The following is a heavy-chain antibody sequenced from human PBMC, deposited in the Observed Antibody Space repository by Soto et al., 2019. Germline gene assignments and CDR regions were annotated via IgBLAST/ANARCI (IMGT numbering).Heavy chain of an antibody. CDR1: GGSFGKSA. J-gene: IGHJ4*02. Sequence: SVKVSCKASGGSFGKSAINWVRQTPGQGLEWLGGFIPVYRTLNYAQKFQGRVTITADESTGTAYKTLSSLASDDTAVYYCATGVIWIGYFTVDSWGQGTRVTVSS. V-gene: IGHV1-69*13. D-gene: IGHD3-3*01. CDR2: FIPVYRTL. CDR3: ATGVIWIGYFTVDS.